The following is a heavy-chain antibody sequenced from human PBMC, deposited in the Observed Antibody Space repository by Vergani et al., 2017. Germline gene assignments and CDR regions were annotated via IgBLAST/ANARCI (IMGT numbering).Heavy chain of an antibody. D-gene: IGHD3-22*01. V-gene: IGHV4-34*01. CDR2: INHSGST. CDR1: GGSFSGYY. Sequence: QVQLQQWGAGLLKPSETLSLTCAVYGGSFSGYYWSWIRQPPGKGLEWIGEINHSGSTNYNPSLKSRVTISVDTSKNQFSLKLSSVTAADTAVYYCARSAHYNDSSGPRPAFDIWGQGTMVTVSS. J-gene: IGHJ3*02. CDR3: ARSAHYNDSSGPRPAFDI.